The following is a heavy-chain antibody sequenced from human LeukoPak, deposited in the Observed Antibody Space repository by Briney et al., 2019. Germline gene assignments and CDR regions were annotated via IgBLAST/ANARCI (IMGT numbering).Heavy chain of an antibody. V-gene: IGHV3-66*04. CDR2: IYSGGST. CDR3: ARREYSSSSFYFDN. J-gene: IGHJ4*02. CDR1: GFTFSSYA. D-gene: IGHD6-6*01. Sequence: PGGSLRLSCAASGFTFSSYAVSWVREAPGKGLEWVSVIYSGGSTYYADSVKGRFTISRDNSKNTLYLQMNSLRAEDTAVYYCARREYSSSSFYFDNWGQGTLVTGSS.